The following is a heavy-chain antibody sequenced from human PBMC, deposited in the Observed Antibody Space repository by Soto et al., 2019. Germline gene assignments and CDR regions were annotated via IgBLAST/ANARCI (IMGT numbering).Heavy chain of an antibody. CDR3: AHRHCISTTCYEFDP. Sequence: QITLKESGPTLVKPTQTLTLTCTVSGFSLSTSGVGVGWIRQPPGKALEWLAFIYWDDDKRYSPSLKSRLTIAKDTSKNPVVLTMTNMDPVDTATYYCAHRHCISTTCYEFDPWGQGILVTVSS. CDR2: IYWDDDK. J-gene: IGHJ5*02. D-gene: IGHD2-2*01. V-gene: IGHV2-5*02. CDR1: GFSLSTSGVG.